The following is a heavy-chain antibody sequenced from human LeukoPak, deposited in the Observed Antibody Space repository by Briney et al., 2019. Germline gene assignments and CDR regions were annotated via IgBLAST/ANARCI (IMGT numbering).Heavy chain of an antibody. J-gene: IGHJ4*02. CDR2: ISGSGDTT. Sequence: GGSLRLSCAASGFTFRNFVMTWVRRAPGKGLEWVSAISGSGDTTYYADSVKGRCTISRDNSKNTLYLQMTSMRDEDTAVYYCAKDLPHYYESSAMGPFDYWGQGTLVTVSS. CDR3: AKDLPHYYESSAMGPFDY. CDR1: GFTFRNFV. V-gene: IGHV3-23*01. D-gene: IGHD3-22*01.